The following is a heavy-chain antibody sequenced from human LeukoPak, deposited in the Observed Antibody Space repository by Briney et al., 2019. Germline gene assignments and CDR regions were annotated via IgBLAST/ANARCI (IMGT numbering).Heavy chain of an antibody. D-gene: IGHD3-22*01. Sequence: AGGSLRLSCAASGFIFSDHYMDWVRQAPGKGLEWVGRTRDEANIYTTKYAASVKGRFTISRDDSKNSLYLQMNSLKTEDTAVYYCAKFDALTDSSGYLYYFDYWGQGTLVTVSS. CDR3: AKFDALTDSSGYLYYFDY. CDR2: TRDEANIYTT. V-gene: IGHV3-72*01. J-gene: IGHJ4*02. CDR1: GFIFSDHY.